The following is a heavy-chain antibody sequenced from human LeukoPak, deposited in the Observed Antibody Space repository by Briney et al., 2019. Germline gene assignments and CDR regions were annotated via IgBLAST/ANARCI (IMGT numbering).Heavy chain of an antibody. Sequence: PSETLSLTCTVPGGSISSSSYYWGWIRQPPGKGLEWIGSIYYSGSTYYNPSLKSRVTISVDTSKNQFSLKLSSVTAADTAVYYCARLVGRLLWFGELHSWFDPWGQGTLVTVSS. CDR1: GGSISSSSYY. CDR3: ARLVGRLLWFGELHSWFDP. V-gene: IGHV4-39*01. J-gene: IGHJ5*02. D-gene: IGHD3-10*01. CDR2: IYYSGST.